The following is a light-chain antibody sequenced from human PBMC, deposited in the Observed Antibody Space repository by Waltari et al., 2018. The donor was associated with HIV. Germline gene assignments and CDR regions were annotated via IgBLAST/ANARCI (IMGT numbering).Light chain of an antibody. CDR2: WAS. Sequence: DIVMTQSPDSLVVSLGERATINCKSSQSLLYSSNNQNYLAWYQQKPGQPPKLLIYWASTRGSWVPDRFSGSGSGTDFPRPISSLQAEDVAVYYCQKYYNNPTFGGGTKVAIQ. CDR3: QKYYNNPT. V-gene: IGKV4-1*01. CDR1: QSLLYSSNNQNY. J-gene: IGKJ4*01.